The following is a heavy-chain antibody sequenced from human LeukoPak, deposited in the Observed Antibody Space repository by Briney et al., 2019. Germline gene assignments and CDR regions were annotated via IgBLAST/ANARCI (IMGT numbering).Heavy chain of an antibody. CDR1: GYTFTSYY. CDR3: ARVENYYEPFDC. V-gene: IGHV1-46*01. Sequence: GASVKVSCKASGYTFTSYYMHWVRQAPGQGLEWMGVINPSGGGTSYAQKFQGRVTMTRDTSTSTVYMELSSLRSEDTAVYYCARVENYYEPFDCWGQGTLITVSS. CDR2: INPSGGGT. D-gene: IGHD3-22*01. J-gene: IGHJ4*02.